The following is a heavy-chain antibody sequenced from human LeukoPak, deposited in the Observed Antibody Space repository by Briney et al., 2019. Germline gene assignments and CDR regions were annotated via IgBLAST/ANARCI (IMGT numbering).Heavy chain of an antibody. CDR1: GFSFDSYD. J-gene: IGHJ4*02. V-gene: IGHV3-30*03. CDR2: ISYDGRDK. CDR3: ARGSGTAAL. D-gene: IGHD2-2*01. Sequence: GGSLRLSCVASGFSFDSYDMQWVRQAPGKSLESVAIISYDGRDKNYADSVQGRFTISRDNSNNTVSLQLNSLRAEDTAFYRCARGSGTAALWDEGVLVTVSS.